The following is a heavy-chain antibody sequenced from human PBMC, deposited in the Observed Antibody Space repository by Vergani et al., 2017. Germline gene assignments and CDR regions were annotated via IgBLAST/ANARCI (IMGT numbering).Heavy chain of an antibody. CDR3: ARRDIVVVPAAPPGYYYYGMDV. D-gene: IGHD2-2*01. J-gene: IGHJ6*02. Sequence: VQLVESGGGLVKPGGSLRLSCAASGFTFSDFSMSWVRQAPGKGLEWVAFIGSSGPYIYYADSVKGRFTISRDNAKNSLYLQMNSLRAEDTAVYYCARRDIVVVPAAPPGYYYYGMDVWGQGTTVTVSS. CDR1: GFTFSDFS. CDR2: IGSSGPYI. V-gene: IGHV3-21*01.